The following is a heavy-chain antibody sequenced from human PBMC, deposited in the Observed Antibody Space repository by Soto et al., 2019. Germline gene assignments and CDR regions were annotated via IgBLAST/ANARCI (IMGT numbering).Heavy chain of an antibody. CDR2: INSDGSRT. J-gene: IGHJ4*02. CDR3: TRGNYYDSSVIGKVDY. CDR1: GFTFSSYW. V-gene: IGHV3-74*01. D-gene: IGHD3-22*01. Sequence: EVQLVESGGGLVQPGGSLRLSCAASGFTFSSYWMHWVRQAPGKGLVWVSRINSDGSRTSYADSVKGRFTSSRDNAKNTLYLQMNSLRAEDTAVYYCTRGNYYDSSVIGKVDYWGQGTLVTVSS.